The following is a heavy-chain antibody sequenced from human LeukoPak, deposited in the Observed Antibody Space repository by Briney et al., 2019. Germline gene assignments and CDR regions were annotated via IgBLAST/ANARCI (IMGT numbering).Heavy chain of an antibody. D-gene: IGHD2-21*02. V-gene: IGHV1-3*01. CDR1: GYTFTSYA. CDR2: INPGNGNT. Sequence: ASVKVSCKASGYTFTSYAIHWVRQAPGQRLECMGWINPGNGNTKYSQKFQGRATITRDTSASTAYMDLSSLRSEDTAVYYCARNTETAIPLPYYFDYWGQGTLVTVSS. J-gene: IGHJ4*02. CDR3: ARNTETAIPLPYYFDY.